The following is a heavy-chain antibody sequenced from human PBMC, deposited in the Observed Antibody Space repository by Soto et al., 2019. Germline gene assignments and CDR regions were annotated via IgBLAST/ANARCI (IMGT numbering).Heavy chain of an antibody. CDR3: ARNDYGDYGWYFDL. D-gene: IGHD4-17*01. V-gene: IGHV4-31*03. CDR1: GGSITSDGYY. Sequence: QVQLQESGPGLVKPSQTLSLTCTVSGGSITSDGYYWNWIRQHPGKGREWIGYIYYSGSTYYNPSLKSRVAISMDTSKNQVSLKLNFVTAADTAVYFCARNDYGDYGWYFDLWGRGTLVAVSS. CDR2: IYYSGST. J-gene: IGHJ2*01.